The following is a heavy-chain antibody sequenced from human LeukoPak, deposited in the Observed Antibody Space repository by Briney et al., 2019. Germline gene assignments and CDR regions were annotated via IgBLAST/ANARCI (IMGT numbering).Heavy chain of an antibody. V-gene: IGHV3-48*04. J-gene: IGHJ4*02. CDR1: GFTFSSYS. D-gene: IGHD1-26*01. CDR3: ARDGEPPHIVGAAYYFDY. CDR2: ISSSSSTI. Sequence: GGSLRLSCAASGFTFSSYSMNWVRQAPGKGLEWVSYISSSSSTIYYAYSVKGGFTISRDNAKNSMSLQMNSLRAEDTAVYYCARDGEPPHIVGAAYYFDYWGQGTLVTVSS.